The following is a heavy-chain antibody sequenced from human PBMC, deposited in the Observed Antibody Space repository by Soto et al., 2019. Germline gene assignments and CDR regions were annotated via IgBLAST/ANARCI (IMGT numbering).Heavy chain of an antibody. D-gene: IGHD2-2*01. CDR1: GFTFSDYY. V-gene: IGHV3-11*01. Sequence: GESLKISCAASGFTFSDYYMSWIRQAPGKGLEWVSYISSSGSTIYYADSVKGRFTISRDNAKNSLYLQMNSLRAEDTAVYYCARDGVVVPAATLDYWGQGTLVTVSS. CDR3: ARDGVVVPAATLDY. J-gene: IGHJ4*02. CDR2: ISSSGSTI.